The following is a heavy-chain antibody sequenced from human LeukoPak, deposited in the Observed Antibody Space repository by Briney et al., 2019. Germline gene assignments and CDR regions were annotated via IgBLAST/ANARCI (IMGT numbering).Heavy chain of an antibody. J-gene: IGHJ5*02. CDR3: ARQEVGATYNWFDP. D-gene: IGHD1-26*01. CDR2: IYYSGST. Sequence: SETLSLTCTVSGGSISSYYWSWIRQPPGKGLEWIGYIYYSGSTNYNPSLKSRVTISVDTSKNQFSLKLSSVTAADTAVYYCARQEVGATYNWFDPWGQGTLVTVSS. CDR1: GGSISSYY. V-gene: IGHV4-59*01.